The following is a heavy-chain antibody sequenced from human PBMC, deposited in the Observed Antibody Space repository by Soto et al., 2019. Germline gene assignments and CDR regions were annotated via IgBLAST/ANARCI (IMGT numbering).Heavy chain of an antibody. Sequence: QVQLQESGPGLVKPSQTLSLTCTVSGGSISSGGYYWSWIRQHPGKGLEWIGYIYYSGSTYYNPSLKSRVTRSVDTSKNQFSLKLSSVTAADTAVYYCARDSGYDSYYYYGMDVWGQGTTVTVSS. V-gene: IGHV4-31*03. CDR3: ARDSGYDSYYYYGMDV. CDR1: GGSISSGGYY. CDR2: IYYSGST. J-gene: IGHJ6*02. D-gene: IGHD5-12*01.